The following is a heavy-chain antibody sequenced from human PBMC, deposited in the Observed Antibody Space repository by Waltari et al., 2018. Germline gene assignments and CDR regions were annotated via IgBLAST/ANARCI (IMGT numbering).Heavy chain of an antibody. J-gene: IGHJ4*02. CDR1: DGSISSASW. CDR2: IFPSGST. D-gene: IGHD6-13*01. CDR3: AGGSSMQQLMRY. V-gene: IGHV4-4*02. Sequence: QLQLQESGPGLLKPSETLSLTCHVSDGSISSASWWSWIRQSPGKGLEWIGEIFPSGSTNYNPSLESRVTISQDYSKNQLSLKLNSVTAADTAVYYCAGGSSMQQLMRYWGQGILVTVSS.